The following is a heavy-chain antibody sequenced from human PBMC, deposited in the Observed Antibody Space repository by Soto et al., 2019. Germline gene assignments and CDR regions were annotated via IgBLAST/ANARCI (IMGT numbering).Heavy chain of an antibody. CDR2: IYYSGST. J-gene: IGHJ4*02. Sequence: SETLSLTCTVSGGSISSGGYYWSWIRQHPGKGLEWIGYIYYSGSTYYNPSLKSRVTISVDTSKNQFSLKLSSVTAADTAVYYCARAGVVGASGPLWFDYWGQGTLVTVSS. CDR1: GGSISSGGYY. D-gene: IGHD1-26*01. CDR3: ARAGVVGASGPLWFDY. V-gene: IGHV4-31*03.